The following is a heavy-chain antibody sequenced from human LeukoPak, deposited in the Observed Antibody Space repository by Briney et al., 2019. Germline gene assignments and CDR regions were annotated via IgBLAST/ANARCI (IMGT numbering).Heavy chain of an antibody. CDR3: ARVGSSSHYYYYYMDV. CDR1: GGSISSYY. Sequence: SETLSLTCTVSGGSISSYYWSWIRQPAGKGLEWIGRIYTSGSTNYNPSPKSRVTMSVDTSKNQFSLKLSSVTAADTAVYYCARVGSSSHYYYYYMDVWGKGTTVTVSS. V-gene: IGHV4-4*07. J-gene: IGHJ6*03. D-gene: IGHD6-6*01. CDR2: IYTSGST.